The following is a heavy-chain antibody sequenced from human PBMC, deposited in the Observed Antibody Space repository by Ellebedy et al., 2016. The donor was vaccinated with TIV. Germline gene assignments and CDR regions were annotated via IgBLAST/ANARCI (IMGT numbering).Heavy chain of an antibody. CDR1: GFRFSSLS. CDR3: TRDPRRVPF. Sequence: GESLKISXAASGFRFSSLSMSWVRQAPGKGLEWVSLISSNGATTYYADSVRGRFTISRDNAKNSLYLQMDNLRAEDTALYFCTRDPRRVPFWGRGTLVTVSS. CDR2: ISSNGATT. J-gene: IGHJ4*02. D-gene: IGHD3-16*01. V-gene: IGHV3-48*03.